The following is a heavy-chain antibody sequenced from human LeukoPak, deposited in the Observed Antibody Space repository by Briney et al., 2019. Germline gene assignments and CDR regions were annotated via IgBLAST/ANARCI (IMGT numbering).Heavy chain of an antibody. V-gene: IGHV3-30*18. Sequence: GGSLRLSCAASGFNFNNYDMHWVRQAPDKGLEWVAVISVDGTKSYYADSVKGRFTISRDNSKTTVFLQMNSLRAEDTAVYFCAKAAGKENGYDFFFEYWGQGTLVTVSS. CDR3: AKAAGKENGYDFFFEY. D-gene: IGHD3/OR15-3a*01. CDR1: GFNFNNYD. J-gene: IGHJ4*02. CDR2: ISVDGTKS.